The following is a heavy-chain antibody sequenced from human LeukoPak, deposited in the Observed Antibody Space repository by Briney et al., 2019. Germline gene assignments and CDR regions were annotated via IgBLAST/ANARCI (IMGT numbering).Heavy chain of an antibody. J-gene: IGHJ4*02. V-gene: IGHV4-59*01. Sequence: SGTLSLTCSVSGGSISSYYWRWFRRPPGKGLEGIGSIFYSSGTTYNPSLYSRVTISVSTSQNHSSLMLSSVTAADTAFYECARAALTLSRGRDCFANCFDYWGRGTLVTVSS. D-gene: IGHD2-21*01. CDR1: GGSISSYY. CDR3: ARAALTLSRGRDCFANCFDY. CDR2: IFYSSGT.